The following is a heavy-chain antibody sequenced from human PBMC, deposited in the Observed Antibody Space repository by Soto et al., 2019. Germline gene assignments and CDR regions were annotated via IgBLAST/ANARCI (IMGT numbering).Heavy chain of an antibody. Sequence: EVQLVESGGGVVRPGGSLRLSCAASGFTFDDYGMSWVRQAPGKGLAWVSGINWNGGSTGYADSVKGRFTISRDNAKNSLYLQMNSLRAEDTALYHCARDSRSSSWYVRGSDAFDIWGQGTMVTVSS. J-gene: IGHJ3*02. CDR1: GFTFDDYG. CDR3: ARDSRSSSWYVRGSDAFDI. D-gene: IGHD6-13*01. CDR2: INWNGGST. V-gene: IGHV3-20*01.